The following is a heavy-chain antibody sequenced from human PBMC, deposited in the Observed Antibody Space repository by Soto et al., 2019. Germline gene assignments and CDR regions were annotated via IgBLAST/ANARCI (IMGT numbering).Heavy chain of an antibody. CDR1: GGTFSSYT. V-gene: IGHV1-69*08. J-gene: IGHJ4*02. D-gene: IGHD3-10*01. CDR3: AREEYYYGSGAFFDY. Sequence: QVQLVQSGAEVKKPGSSVKVSCKASGGTFSSYTISWVRQPPGQGLEWMGRIIPILGIANYAQKFQGRVTITADKSTSTAYMELSSLRSEDTAVYYCAREEYYYGSGAFFDYWGQGTLVTVSS. CDR2: IIPILGIA.